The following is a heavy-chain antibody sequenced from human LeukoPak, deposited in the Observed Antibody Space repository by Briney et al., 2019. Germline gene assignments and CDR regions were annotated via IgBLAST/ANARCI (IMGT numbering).Heavy chain of an antibody. CDR3: ARDFGYSRGSLDY. CDR2: ISSSSSTI. CDR1: GLTFSSYA. D-gene: IGHD6-13*01. J-gene: IGHJ4*02. V-gene: IGHV3-48*01. Sequence: AGGSLRLSCAASGLTFSSYAMSWVRQAPGKGLEWVSYISSSSSTIYYADSVKGRFTISRDNSKNTLYLQMNSLRAEDTAVYYCARDFGYSRGSLDYWGQGTLVTVSS.